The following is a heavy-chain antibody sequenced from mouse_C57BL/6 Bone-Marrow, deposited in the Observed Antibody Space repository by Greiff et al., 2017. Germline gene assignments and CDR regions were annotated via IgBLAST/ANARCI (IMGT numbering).Heavy chain of an antibody. V-gene: IGHV1-69*01. CDR3: ARSLAHY. Sequence: QVQLQQPGAELVMPGASVKLSCKASGYTFTSYWMHWVKQRPGQGLEWIGEIDPSDSYTNYNQKFKGKSTLTVDQSSSTAYMQLSSLTSEDSAVYYCARSLAHYWGQGTTLTVSS. CDR2: IDPSDSYT. J-gene: IGHJ2*01. CDR1: GYTFTSYW.